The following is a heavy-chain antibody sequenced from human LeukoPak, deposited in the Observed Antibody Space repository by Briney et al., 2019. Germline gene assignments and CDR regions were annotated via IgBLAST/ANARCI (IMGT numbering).Heavy chain of an antibody. CDR2: ITTATSSYI. Sequence: GGSLRLSCVASGFTFSNYLMNWVRQAPGKGLEWVSSITTATSSYIYYADSVKGRFTISRDDAKNSLYLQMDSLRAEDTAVYYCARDYGGPHYFDYWGQGTLVTVSS. D-gene: IGHD2-15*01. CDR1: GFTFSNYL. V-gene: IGHV3-21*01. J-gene: IGHJ4*02. CDR3: ARDYGGPHYFDY.